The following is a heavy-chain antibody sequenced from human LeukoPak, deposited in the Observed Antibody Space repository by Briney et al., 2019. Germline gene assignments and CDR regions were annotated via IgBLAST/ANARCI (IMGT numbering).Heavy chain of an antibody. CDR1: GYTFTSYA. V-gene: IGHV1-3*01. J-gene: IGHJ5*02. CDR2: INAGNGNT. CDR3: ARGRPLYGFDP. D-gene: IGHD2-8*01. Sequence: ASVRVSCKASGYTFTSYAMHWVRQAPGQRLEWMGWINAGNGNTKYSQKFQGRVTITRDTSASTAYMELSSLRSEDTAVYYCARGRPLYGFDPWGQGTLVTVSS.